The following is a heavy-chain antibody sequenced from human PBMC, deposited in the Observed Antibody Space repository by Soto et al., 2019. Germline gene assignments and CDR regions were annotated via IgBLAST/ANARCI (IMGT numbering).Heavy chain of an antibody. CDR1: GFSFSRYA. V-gene: IGHV3-30-3*01. CDR3: ARNHYPTADFSYYYYGMDV. Sequence: LKLCCGASGFSFSRYAMHWFRQAPGKGLEWVAVISYDGSNKYYADSVKGRFTISRDNSKNTLYLQMNSLRAEDTAVYYCARNHYPTADFSYYYYGMDVWGQGTTVTVSS. D-gene: IGHD3-3*01. CDR2: ISYDGSNK. J-gene: IGHJ6*02.